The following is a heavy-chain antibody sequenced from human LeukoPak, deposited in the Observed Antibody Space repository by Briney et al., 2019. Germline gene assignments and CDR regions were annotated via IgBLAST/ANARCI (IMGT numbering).Heavy chain of an antibody. CDR2: IKEDGSEK. CDR3: ARGGGTFDS. CDR1: GFTFSNYW. D-gene: IGHD3-16*01. V-gene: IGHV3-7*01. J-gene: IGHJ4*02. Sequence: GGSLRLSCAASGFTFSNYWMTWVRQAPGKGLEWVATIKEDGSEKYYVDSVKGRFTISSDNAKNSLFLQMNSLRAEDTFVFHCARGGGTFDSWGQGTLVTVSS.